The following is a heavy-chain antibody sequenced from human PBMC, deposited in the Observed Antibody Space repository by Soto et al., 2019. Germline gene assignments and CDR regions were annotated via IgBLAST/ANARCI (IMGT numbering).Heavy chain of an antibody. D-gene: IGHD3-10*01. J-gene: IGHJ4*02. CDR2: IYYSGST. CDR3: ARGAYYGSGSHSR. Sequence: PSDTLSLTCTVSGVSISSGGDYWSWIRQHPGKGLEWIGYIYYSGSTYYNPSLKSRVTISVDTSKNQFSLKLSSVTAADTAVYYCARGAYYGSGSHSRWGQGTLVNVSS. CDR1: GVSISSGGDY. V-gene: IGHV4-31*03.